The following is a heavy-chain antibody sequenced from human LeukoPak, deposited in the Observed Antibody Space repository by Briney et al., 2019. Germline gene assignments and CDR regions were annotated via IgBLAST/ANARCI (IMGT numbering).Heavy chain of an antibody. D-gene: IGHD5-18*01. V-gene: IGHV4-59*01. CDR2: IYYSGST. Sequence: SETLSLTCTVSGGSISSYYWNWIRQPPGKGLEWIGYIYYSGSTNYNPSLKSRITMSVDTSKNQFSLKLSSVTAADTAVYYCASALYSYGYFPWGQGTLVTVSS. CDR1: GGSISSYY. CDR3: ASALYSYGYFP. J-gene: IGHJ5*02.